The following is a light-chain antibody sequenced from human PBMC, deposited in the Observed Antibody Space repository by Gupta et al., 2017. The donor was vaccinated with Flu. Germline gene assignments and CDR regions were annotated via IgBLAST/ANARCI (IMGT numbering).Light chain of an antibody. V-gene: IGLV3-1*01. J-gene: IGLJ1*01. CDR1: KLGDKY. CDR3: QAWDSSTAV. Sequence: SYELTQPPSVSVSPGQTASITCSGDKLGDKYVFWYQQKPGQSPVLVIYQDSKRPSGIPEQFSGSNSETTATLTISGTQAMDEADYYCQAWDSSTAVFGTGTKVTVL. CDR2: QDS.